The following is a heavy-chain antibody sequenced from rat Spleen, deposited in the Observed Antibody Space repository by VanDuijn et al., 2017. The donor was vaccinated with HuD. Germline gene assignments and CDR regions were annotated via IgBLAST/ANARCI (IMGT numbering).Heavy chain of an antibody. CDR3: TTDYGGSWD. Sequence: EVQLVESGGGLVQPGRSMKLSCAASGFTFSNYDMAWVRQAPTKGLEWVASISYDGSSTYYRDSVKGRFTISRDNAKNTLYLQMDSLRSEDTATYYCTTDYGGSWDWGQGVMVTVSS. CDR1: GFTFSNYD. J-gene: IGHJ2*01. D-gene: IGHD1-11*01. CDR2: ISYDGSST. V-gene: IGHV5-20*01.